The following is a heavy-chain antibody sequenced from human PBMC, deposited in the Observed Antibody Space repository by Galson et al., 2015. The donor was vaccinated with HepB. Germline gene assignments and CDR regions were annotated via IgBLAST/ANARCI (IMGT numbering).Heavy chain of an antibody. CDR2: ISGSGGST. Sequence: SLRLSCAASGFTFSSYAMSWVRQAPGEGLEWVSAISGSGGSTYYADSVKGRFTISRDNSKNTLYLQMNSLRAEDTAVYYCAKDKVAGWVEDYWGQGTLVTVSS. CDR1: GFTFSSYA. J-gene: IGHJ4*02. V-gene: IGHV3-23*01. D-gene: IGHD6-19*01. CDR3: AKDKVAGWVEDY.